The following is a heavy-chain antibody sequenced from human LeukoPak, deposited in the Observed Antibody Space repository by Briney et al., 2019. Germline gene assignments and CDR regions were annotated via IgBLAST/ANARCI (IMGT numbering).Heavy chain of an antibody. CDR1: GFRFGDDY. CDR2: ISNSGSYT. D-gene: IGHD1-26*01. J-gene: IGHJ4*02. CDR3: ARSRGSGPGAYFDY. V-gene: IGHV3-11*03. Sequence: PGGSLRLSCAVSGFRFGDDYMSWIRQAPGQGLEWVSYISNSGSYTNYADSVEGRFTISRDNFENSLYLQMNSLRAENTAVYYCARSRGSGPGAYFDYWGQGSLVTVTS.